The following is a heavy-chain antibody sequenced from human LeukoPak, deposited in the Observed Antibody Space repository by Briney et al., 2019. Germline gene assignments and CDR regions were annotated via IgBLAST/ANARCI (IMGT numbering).Heavy chain of an antibody. CDR1: GFTVSNNY. CDR2: IYSGGGT. D-gene: IGHD6-6*01. V-gene: IGHV3-66*01. CDR3: ATRTVAAPK. Sequence: GGSLRLSCAASGFTVSNNYMGWVRQVPGKGLQWVSLIYSGGGTRNADSVKGRFTISRDNSKNTLCLQMDSLRAEDTAVYYCATRTVAAPKWGQGTLVTVSS. J-gene: IGHJ4*02.